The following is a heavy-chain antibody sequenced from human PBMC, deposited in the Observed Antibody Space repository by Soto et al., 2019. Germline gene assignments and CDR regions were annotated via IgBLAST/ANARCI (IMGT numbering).Heavy chain of an antibody. D-gene: IGHD5-18*01. CDR3: ARDGGGDSYNNGMDV. CDR2: ISSAGTTI. Sequence: RLSCAASGFTLSDYYMNWIRQAPGKGLEWVSYISSAGTTIYYRESVKGRFTISRDNAKNSLYLQMNSLRAEDSAVYYCARDGGGDSYNNGMDVWGQGTTVTVSS. V-gene: IGHV3-11*01. CDR1: GFTLSDYY. J-gene: IGHJ6*02.